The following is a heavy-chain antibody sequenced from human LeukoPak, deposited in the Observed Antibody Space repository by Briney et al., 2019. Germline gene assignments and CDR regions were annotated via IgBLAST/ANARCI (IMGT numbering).Heavy chain of an antibody. Sequence: PGRSLRLSCAASGFTFSSYAMHWVRQAPGKGLEWVAVISYDGSNKYYADSVEGRFTISRDNSKNTLYLQMNSLRAEDTAVYYCARGVEYSSSFYHWGQGTLVTVSS. CDR1: GFTFSSYA. CDR3: ARGVEYSSSFYH. J-gene: IGHJ4*02. CDR2: ISYDGSNK. D-gene: IGHD6-6*01. V-gene: IGHV3-30-3*01.